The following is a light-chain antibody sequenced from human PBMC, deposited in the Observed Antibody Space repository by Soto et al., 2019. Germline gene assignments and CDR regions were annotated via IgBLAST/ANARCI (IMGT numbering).Light chain of an antibody. V-gene: IGKV4-1*01. J-gene: IGKJ1*01. CDR3: QQFYSTPPWT. CDR1: QSVLYSSNNKNY. CDR2: WAS. Sequence: DIVMTQSPDSLAVSLGERATINCKSSQSVLYSSNNKNYLAWYQQKPRQPPKLLIYWASTRESGVPDRFNGSVSGTDFTLTISSLQAEDVAVYHCQQFYSTPPWTFGQGTKIEIK.